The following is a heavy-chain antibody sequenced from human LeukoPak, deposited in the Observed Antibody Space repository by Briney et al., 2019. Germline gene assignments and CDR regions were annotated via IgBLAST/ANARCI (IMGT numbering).Heavy chain of an antibody. CDR3: LGYCSGGNCYSGGY. J-gene: IGHJ4*02. V-gene: IGHV3-23*01. Sequence: RGSLGLSCAASGFPFSSYAMSWVPQAPGKRLGWVSAISGSGGSTYYADSVKGRFTISRDNSKNTQSLQMNSLRAEDTAVYYCLGYCSGGNCYSGGYWGQGTLVTVSS. CDR2: ISGSGGST. CDR1: GFPFSSYA. D-gene: IGHD2-15*01.